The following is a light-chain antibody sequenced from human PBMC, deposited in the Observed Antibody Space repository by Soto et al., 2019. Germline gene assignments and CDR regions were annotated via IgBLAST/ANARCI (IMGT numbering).Light chain of an antibody. CDR2: STS. CDR1: QSINTY. Sequence: DIQMTQSPSSLSASVGDSVTIXXQTSQSINTYLNWYQQKPGKAPKLXIYSTSNLQSGVPSGFSGSGSGTNFSLTISNLQPEDFATYYCQQSFSVPPTFGQGTRLEIK. CDR3: QQSFSVPPT. V-gene: IGKV1-39*01. J-gene: IGKJ5*01.